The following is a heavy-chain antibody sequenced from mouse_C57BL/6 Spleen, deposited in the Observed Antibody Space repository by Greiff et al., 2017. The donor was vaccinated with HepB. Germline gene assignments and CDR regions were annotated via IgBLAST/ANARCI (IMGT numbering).Heavy chain of an antibody. J-gene: IGHJ4*01. CDR2: ISYDGSN. D-gene: IGHD2-10*02. CDR3: AREGYGGYAMDY. V-gene: IGHV3-6*01. Sequence: EVKLQESGPGLVKPSQSLSLTCSVTGYSITSGYYWNWIRQFPGNKLEWMGYISYDGSNNYNPSLKNRISITRDTSKNQFFLKLNSVTTEDTATYYCAREGYGGYAMDYWGQGTSVTVSS. CDR1: GYSITSGYY.